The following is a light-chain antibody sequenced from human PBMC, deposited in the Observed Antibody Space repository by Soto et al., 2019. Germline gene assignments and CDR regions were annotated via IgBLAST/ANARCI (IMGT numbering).Light chain of an antibody. Sequence: DIQMTQSPSTLSASVGDRVTITCRASQSISSWLDWYQQKPGKATNLLVYKASSLESGVPSRFSGSGSGTDFTLTISSLQADEFAAYYCQQYNNYSGTFGQGTKVEIK. CDR3: QQYNNYSGT. CDR2: KAS. CDR1: QSISSW. J-gene: IGKJ1*01. V-gene: IGKV1-5*03.